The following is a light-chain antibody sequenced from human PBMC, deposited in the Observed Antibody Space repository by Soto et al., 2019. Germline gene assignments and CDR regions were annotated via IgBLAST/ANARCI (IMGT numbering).Light chain of an antibody. CDR3: QHYNDWPRT. V-gene: IGKV3-15*01. J-gene: IGKJ1*01. Sequence: EIGMTQSPATLSVSPGERATLSCRASQSVSSNLAWYQQKPGQAPRLLIYGASTRATGIPARFSGSGSGTEFTLTISSLQSEDFAVYYCQHYNDWPRTFGQGTKV. CDR2: GAS. CDR1: QSVSSN.